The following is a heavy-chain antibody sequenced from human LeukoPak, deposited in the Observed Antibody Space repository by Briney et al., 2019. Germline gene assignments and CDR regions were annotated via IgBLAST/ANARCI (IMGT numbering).Heavy chain of an antibody. Sequence: PGGSLRLSCAASGFTVSSNYMSWVRQAPGKGLEWVSVMYSGGSTYYADSVKGRFTISRDNSKNTLYLQMNSLRAEDTAVYYCARDSPPYYDSSGVWGQGTLVTVSS. CDR2: MYSGGST. V-gene: IGHV3-66*01. CDR1: GFTVSSNY. CDR3: ARDSPPYYDSSGV. J-gene: IGHJ4*02. D-gene: IGHD3-22*01.